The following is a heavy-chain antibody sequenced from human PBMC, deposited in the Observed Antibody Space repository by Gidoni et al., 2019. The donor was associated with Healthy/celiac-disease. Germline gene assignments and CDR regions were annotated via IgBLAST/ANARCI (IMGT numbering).Heavy chain of an antibody. D-gene: IGHD2-15*01. V-gene: IGHV4-34*01. CDR2: INHSGST. CDR1: GGSFSGYY. J-gene: IGHJ6*02. Sequence: QVQLQQWGAGLSKPSETLSLTCAVYGGSFSGYYWSWIRQPPGKGLEWSGEINHSGSTNYNPSLKSRVTISGDTSKNQFSLKLSSVTAADTAVYYCARGKDIVVVVAAKSYYYGMDVWGQGTTVTVSS. CDR3: ARGKDIVVVVAAKSYYYGMDV.